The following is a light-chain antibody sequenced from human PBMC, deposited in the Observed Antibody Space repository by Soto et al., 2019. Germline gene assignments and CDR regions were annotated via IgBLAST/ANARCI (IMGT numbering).Light chain of an antibody. CDR1: SSNIGSNS. J-gene: IGLJ2*01. V-gene: IGLV1-44*01. Sequence: QSVLTQPPSASGTPGQRVTISCSGSSSNIGSNSVNWFQQFPGAAPKVLIYYNNRRPSGVPDRFSGSKSGTSASLAISGLQSEDESDYYCAAWDDRLNGVIFGGGTKLTVL. CDR2: YNN. CDR3: AAWDDRLNGVI.